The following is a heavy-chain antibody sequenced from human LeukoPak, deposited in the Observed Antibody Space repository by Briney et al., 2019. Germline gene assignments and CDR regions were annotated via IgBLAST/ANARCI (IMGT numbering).Heavy chain of an antibody. CDR1: GFTFNNYW. J-gene: IGHJ4*02. CDR3: ARAVGSSGCDY. V-gene: IGHV3-7*01. CDR2: ISQDGSEK. D-gene: IGHD3-22*01. Sequence: PGGSLRLSCAASGFTFNNYWLTWVRQAPGKGLEWVAKISQDGSEKYYVDSVKGRFTISRDSGRNSLYLQMNSLRGEDTAVYYCARAVGSSGCDYWGQGTLVTVSS.